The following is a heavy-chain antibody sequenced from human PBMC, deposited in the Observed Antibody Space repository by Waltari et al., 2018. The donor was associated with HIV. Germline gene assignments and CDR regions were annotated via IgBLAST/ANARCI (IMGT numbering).Heavy chain of an antibody. CDR1: GGSISSSSYY. CDR2: IDYSGST. D-gene: IGHD2-2*01. CDR3: ARSIRRGVVVPAAVDY. J-gene: IGHJ4*02. V-gene: IGHV4-39*01. Sequence: QLQLQESGPGLVKPSETLSLTCTVSGGSISSSSYYWGWIRQPPGKGLEWIGNIDYSGSTHYNPSLKSRVTISVDTSKNQFSLTLSSVTAADTAVYYCARSIRRGVVVPAAVDYWGQGTLVTVSS.